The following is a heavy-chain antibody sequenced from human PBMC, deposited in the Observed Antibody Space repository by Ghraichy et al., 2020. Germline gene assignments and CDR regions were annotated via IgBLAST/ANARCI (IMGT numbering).Heavy chain of an antibody. Sequence: SETLSLTCAVYGGSFSGYYWSWIRQPPGKGLEWIGEINHSGSTNYNPSLKSRVTISVDTSKNQFSLKLSSVTAADTAVYYCARVRFYYYGSGSYDYYYYYMDVWGKGTTVTVSS. J-gene: IGHJ6*03. V-gene: IGHV4-34*01. D-gene: IGHD3-10*01. CDR3: ARVRFYYYGSGSYDYYYYYMDV. CDR1: GGSFSGYY. CDR2: INHSGST.